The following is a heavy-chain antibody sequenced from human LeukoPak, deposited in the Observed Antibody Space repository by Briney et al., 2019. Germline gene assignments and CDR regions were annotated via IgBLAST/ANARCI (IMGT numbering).Heavy chain of an antibody. Sequence: GGSLRLSCAASGFTFDDYAMHWVRQAPGKGLEWVSGISGSGDYTYYADSVKGRFTISRDNSKNTLYLQMNSLRAEDTAVYYCAKVTYGSGTYGAFDSWGRGTLVTVSS. CDR2: ISGSGDYT. CDR1: GFTFDDYA. CDR3: AKVTYGSGTYGAFDS. D-gene: IGHD3-10*01. V-gene: IGHV3-23*01. J-gene: IGHJ4*02.